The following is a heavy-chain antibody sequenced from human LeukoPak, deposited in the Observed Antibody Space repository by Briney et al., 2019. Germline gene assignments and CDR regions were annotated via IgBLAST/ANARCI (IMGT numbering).Heavy chain of an antibody. CDR1: GYTFTGYY. D-gene: IGHD3-10*01. V-gene: IGHV1-2*06. Sequence: ASVKVSCKASGYTFTGYYMHWVRQAPGQGVEWMGRINPNSGGTNYAQKFQGRVTMTRDTSISTAYMELSRLRSDDTAVYYCARRVTGSGSYYEQFDYWGQGTLVTVSS. J-gene: IGHJ4*02. CDR3: ARRVTGSGSYYEQFDY. CDR2: INPNSGGT.